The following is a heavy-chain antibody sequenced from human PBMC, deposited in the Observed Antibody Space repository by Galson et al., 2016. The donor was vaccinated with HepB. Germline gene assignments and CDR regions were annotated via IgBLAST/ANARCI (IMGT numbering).Heavy chain of an antibody. Sequence: SETLSLTCAVSGGSISSGNWWRWVRQPPGKGLEWIGYIYYSGSTNSNPSLKSRVTPSVDTSKNQFSLKLSSVTAADTAVYYCARGGVDAFDIWGQGTLVTVSS. V-gene: IGHV4-4*02. CDR1: GGSISSGNW. CDR3: ARGGVDAFDI. D-gene: IGHD3-16*01. CDR2: IYYSGST. J-gene: IGHJ3*02.